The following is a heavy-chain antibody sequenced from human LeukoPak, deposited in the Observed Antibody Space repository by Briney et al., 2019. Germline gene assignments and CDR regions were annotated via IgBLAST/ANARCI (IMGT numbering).Heavy chain of an antibody. CDR2: IYSSGTT. D-gene: IGHD3-16*01. CDR1: GGSINSYY. J-gene: IGHJ5*02. CDR3: ARERGGGWFDP. Sequence: SETLSLTCSVSGGSINSYYWTWIRQPAGKGLEWIGRIYSSGTTNYNPSLKGRLTMSADTTQNQLTLKVTSAAAADTDVYYCARERGGGWFDPWGQGTLVTVSS. V-gene: IGHV4-4*07.